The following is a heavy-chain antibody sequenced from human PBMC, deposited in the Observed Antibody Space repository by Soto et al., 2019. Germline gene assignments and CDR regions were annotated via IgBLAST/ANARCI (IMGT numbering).Heavy chain of an antibody. CDR2: IYYSGST. CDR3: ASVPFSPYDRSGHDY. V-gene: IGHV4-59*01. D-gene: IGHD3-22*01. J-gene: IGHJ4*02. CDR1: GGSISSYY. Sequence: ETLSLTCTVSGGSISSYYWSWIRQPPGKGLEWIGYIYYSGSTNYNPSLKSRVTISVDTSKNQFSLKLSSVTAADTAVYYCASVPFSPYDRSGHDYWGQAPLVT.